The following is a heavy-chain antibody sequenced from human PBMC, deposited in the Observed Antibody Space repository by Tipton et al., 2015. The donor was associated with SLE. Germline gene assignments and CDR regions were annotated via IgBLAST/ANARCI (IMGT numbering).Heavy chain of an antibody. V-gene: IGHV4-31*03. CDR2: IHNSGST. J-gene: IGHJ4*01. Sequence: TLSLTCTVSGGSINSGDFYWSWIRQRPGKGLEWIGYIHNSGSTYYNPSLKSRVTISEDTSNNQFSLKLNSVTAADTAVYYCARVKTGSARFFDYWGHGTLVTVSS. CDR1: GGSINSGDFY. D-gene: IGHD6-6*01. CDR3: ARVKTGSARFFDY.